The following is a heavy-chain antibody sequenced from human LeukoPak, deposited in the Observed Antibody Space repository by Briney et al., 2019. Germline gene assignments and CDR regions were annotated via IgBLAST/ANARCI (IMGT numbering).Heavy chain of an antibody. Sequence: PGGSLRLSCAASGFTFSSYEMNWVRQAPGKGLEWVSYISSSGYTTYYADSVKGQFTISRDNANNSLFLQMNSLRAEDTAVYYCARVYYSSSYDYWYFDLWGRGTLVTVSS. CDR3: ARVYYSSSYDYWYFDL. CDR1: GFTFSSYE. V-gene: IGHV3-48*03. CDR2: ISSSGYTT. D-gene: IGHD6-13*01. J-gene: IGHJ2*01.